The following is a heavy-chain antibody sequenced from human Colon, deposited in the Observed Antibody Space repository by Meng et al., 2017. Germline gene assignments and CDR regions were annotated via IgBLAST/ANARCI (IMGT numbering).Heavy chain of an antibody. D-gene: IGHD4-17*01. J-gene: IGHJ4*02. CDR2: GSFSGGT. CDR1: GGSITSHN. Sequence: SETLSLTYTVSGGSITSHNWNWIRQSPGKGLEWIGAGSFSGGTNYNPSLKGRVTTSVDTSKNQFSLKLSSVTTADTAVYYCARDGDYASNYFDSWGQGILVTVSS. CDR3: ARDGDYASNYFDS. V-gene: IGHV4-59*11.